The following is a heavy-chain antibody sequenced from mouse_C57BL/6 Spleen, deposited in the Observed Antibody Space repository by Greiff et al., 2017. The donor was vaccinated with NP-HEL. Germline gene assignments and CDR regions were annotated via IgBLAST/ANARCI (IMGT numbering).Heavy chain of an antibody. V-gene: IGHV1-81*01. CDR2: IYPRSGNT. D-gene: IGHD3-2*02. Sequence: VQLQQSGAELARPGASVKLSCKASGYTFTSYGISWVKQRTGQGLEWIGEIYPRSGNTYYNEKFKGKATLTADKSSSTAYMELRSLTSEDSAVYFCASSETAQATEWFAYWGQGTLVTVSA. J-gene: IGHJ3*01. CDR3: ASSETAQATEWFAY. CDR1: GYTFTSYG.